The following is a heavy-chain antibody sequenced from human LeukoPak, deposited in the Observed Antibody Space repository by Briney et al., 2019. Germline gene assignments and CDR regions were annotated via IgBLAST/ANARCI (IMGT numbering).Heavy chain of an antibody. V-gene: IGHV1-69*05. D-gene: IGHD3-3*01. CDR2: IIPIFGTA. CDR1: GGTFSSYA. Sequence: ASVKVSFKASGGTFSSYAISWVRQATGQGLEWMGGIIPIFGTANYAQKFQGRVTITTDESTSTAYMELSSLRSEDTAVYYCATAITIFGVVHPPGYYYYMDVWGKGTTVTVSS. J-gene: IGHJ6*03. CDR3: ATAITIFGVVHPPGYYYYMDV.